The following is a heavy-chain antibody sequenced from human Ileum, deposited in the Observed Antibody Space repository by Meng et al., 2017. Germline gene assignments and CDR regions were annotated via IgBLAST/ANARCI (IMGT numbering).Heavy chain of an antibody. CDR2: IKEDGSEK. J-gene: IGHJ4*02. Sequence: GESLKISCGASGFTFSSDWMSWVRQAPGKGLEWVANIKEDGSEKYYVDSVKGRFSISRDNAKNLVFLQMDSLRVEDTAVYCYARGFSGASADWGQGALVTVSS. D-gene: IGHD2-15*01. CDR3: ARGFSGASAD. CDR1: GFTFSSDW. V-gene: IGHV3-7*03.